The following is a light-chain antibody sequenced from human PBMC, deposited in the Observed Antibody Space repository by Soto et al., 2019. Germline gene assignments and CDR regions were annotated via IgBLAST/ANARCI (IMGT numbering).Light chain of an antibody. Sequence: EIVFTQSPGTLSFSPGERATLSCRASQSVSSSYLAWYQQKPGQAPRLLIYGASSRATGIPDRFSGSGSGTDFTLTITRLAPEDFAVYYCQQYGTSPETFGQGTKVDIK. J-gene: IGKJ1*01. CDR2: GAS. CDR3: QQYGTSPET. CDR1: QSVSSSY. V-gene: IGKV3-20*01.